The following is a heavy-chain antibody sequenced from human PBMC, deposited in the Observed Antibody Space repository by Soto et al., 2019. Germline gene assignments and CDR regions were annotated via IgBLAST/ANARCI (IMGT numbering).Heavy chain of an antibody. V-gene: IGHV4-59*01. J-gene: IGHJ4*02. CDR3: ARSWYYYDSHLDY. CDR2: TYYSGST. CDR1: GGSISSYY. D-gene: IGHD3-22*01. Sequence: SETLSLTCTVSGGSISSYYWSWIRQPPGKGLEWIGYTYYSGSTNYNPSLKSRVTISVDTSKNQFSLKLSSVTAADTAVYYCARSWYYYDSHLDYWGQGTLVTVSS.